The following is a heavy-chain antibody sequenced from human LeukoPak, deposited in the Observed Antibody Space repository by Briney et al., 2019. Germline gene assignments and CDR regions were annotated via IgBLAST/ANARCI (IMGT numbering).Heavy chain of an antibody. D-gene: IGHD3-22*01. CDR1: GYTFTSYD. CDR3: ARGRVPEYYYDSSGLPGDY. V-gene: IGHV1-8*01. CDR2: MNPNSGNT. J-gene: IGHJ4*02. Sequence: GASVKVSCKASGYTFTSYDINWVRQATGQGLEWMGWMNPNSGNTGYAQKFQGRVTMTRNTSISTAYMELSSLRSEDTAVYYCARGRVPEYYYDSSGLPGDYWGQGTLVTVSS.